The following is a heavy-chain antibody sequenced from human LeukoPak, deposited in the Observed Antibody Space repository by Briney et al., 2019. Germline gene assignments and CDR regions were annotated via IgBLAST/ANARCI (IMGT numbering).Heavy chain of an antibody. CDR3: ARWGLRYSEESGFDY. CDR1: GYTFTGYY. D-gene: IGHD3-9*01. J-gene: IGHJ4*02. Sequence: ASVKVSCKASGYTFTGYYMHWVRQAPGQGLEWMGWINSNSGGTNYAQKFQGRVTMTRDTSISTAYMELSRLRSDDTAVYYCARWGLRYSEESGFDYWGQGTLVTVSS. V-gene: IGHV1-2*02. CDR2: INSNSGGT.